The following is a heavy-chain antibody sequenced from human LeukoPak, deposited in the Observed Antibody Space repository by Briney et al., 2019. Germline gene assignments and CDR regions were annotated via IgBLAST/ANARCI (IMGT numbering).Heavy chain of an antibody. J-gene: IGHJ6*03. CDR3: ARDISMVRGVIISYYYYYMDV. D-gene: IGHD3-10*01. Sequence: GGSLRLSCAASGFTFSSYWMSWVRQAPGKGLEWVANIKQDGSEKYYVDSVKGRFTISRDNAKNSLYLQMNSLRAEDTAVYYCARDISMVRGVIISYYYYYMDVWGKGTTATVSS. CDR2: IKQDGSEK. V-gene: IGHV3-7*01. CDR1: GFTFSSYW.